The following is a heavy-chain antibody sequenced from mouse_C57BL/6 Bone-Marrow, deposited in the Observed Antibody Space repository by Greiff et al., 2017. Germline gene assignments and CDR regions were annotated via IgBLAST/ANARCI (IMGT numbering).Heavy chain of an antibody. Sequence: QVQLKQPGAELVMPGASVKLSCKASGYTFTSYWMHWVKQRPGQGLEWIGEIDPSDSYTNYNQKFKGKSTLTVDKSSSTAYMQLSRLTSEDSAVYYCAKGHYGNYFDYWGQGTTLTVSS. CDR3: AKGHYGNYFDY. D-gene: IGHD1-1*01. CDR2: IDPSDSYT. CDR1: GYTFTSYW. V-gene: IGHV1-69*01. J-gene: IGHJ2*01.